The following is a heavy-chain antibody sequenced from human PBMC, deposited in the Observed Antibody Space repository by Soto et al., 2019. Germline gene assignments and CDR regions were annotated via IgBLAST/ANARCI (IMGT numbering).Heavy chain of an antibody. J-gene: IGHJ6*02. CDR2: ISSSSSYI. D-gene: IGHD3-10*01. CDR3: ARAMVRGVIINGYYYGMDV. Sequence: PGGSLRLSCAASGFTFSSYSMNWVRQAPGKGLEWVSSISSSSSYIYYADSVKGRFTIPRDNAKNSLYLQMNSLRAEDTAVYYCARAMVRGVIINGYYYGMDVWGQGTTVTVSS. CDR1: GFTFSSYS. V-gene: IGHV3-21*01.